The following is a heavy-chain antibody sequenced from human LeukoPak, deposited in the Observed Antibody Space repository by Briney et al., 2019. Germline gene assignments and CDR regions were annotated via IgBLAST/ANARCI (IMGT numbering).Heavy chain of an antibody. Sequence: GGSLRLSCAASGFTFSSYAMSWVRQAPGKGLEWVSAISGSGGSTYYADSVKGRFTISRDNSKNTLYLQMNSLRAEDTAIYYCAKWTTVTNWFDPWGQGTLVTVSS. CDR3: AKWTTVTNWFDP. CDR1: GFTFSSYA. CDR2: ISGSGGST. D-gene: IGHD4-17*01. V-gene: IGHV3-23*01. J-gene: IGHJ5*02.